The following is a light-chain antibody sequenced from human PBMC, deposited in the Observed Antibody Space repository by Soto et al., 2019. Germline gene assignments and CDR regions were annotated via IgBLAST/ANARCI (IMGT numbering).Light chain of an antibody. J-gene: IGKJ3*01. CDR2: ASS. CDR3: QHYNSYSEFS. CDR1: QNISIY. V-gene: IGKV1-16*01. Sequence: DIQMTQSPSSLSASVGHRVAITCRASQNISIYLNWYQQKPGKAPKSLIYASSFLQGGVPSRFSGSGSGTEFTLTISCLQPDDFATYYCQHYNSYSEFSFGPGTKVDIK.